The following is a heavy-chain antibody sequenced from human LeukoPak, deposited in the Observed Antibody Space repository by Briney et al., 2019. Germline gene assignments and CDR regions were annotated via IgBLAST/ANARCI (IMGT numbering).Heavy chain of an antibody. V-gene: IGHV4-39*01. CDR2: IYYGGST. J-gene: IGHJ4*02. CDR3: ARRGPSGRSLDY. CDR1: GGSISSSPYY. D-gene: IGHD3-10*01. Sequence: SETLSLTCTVSGGSISSSPYYWGWIRQPPGRGLEWIGNIYYGGSTYYNPSLKTRVTISVDTSKNQFSLKLSSVTAADTAVYYCARRGPSGRSLDYWGQGTLVTVSS.